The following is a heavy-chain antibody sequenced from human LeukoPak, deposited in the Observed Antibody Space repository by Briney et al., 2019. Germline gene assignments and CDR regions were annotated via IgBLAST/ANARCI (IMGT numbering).Heavy chain of an antibody. J-gene: IGHJ4*02. D-gene: IGHD3-22*01. CDR2: IYTSGST. V-gene: IGHV4-4*07. CDR3: ARDIVHTYYYDSSGYSSDY. Sequence: SETLSLTCTVSGGPISSYYWSWIRQPAGKGLEWIGRIYTSGSTNYNPSLKSRVTMSVDTSKNQFSLKLSSVTAADTAVYYCARDIVHTYYYDSSGYSSDYWGQGTLVTVSS. CDR1: GGPISSYY.